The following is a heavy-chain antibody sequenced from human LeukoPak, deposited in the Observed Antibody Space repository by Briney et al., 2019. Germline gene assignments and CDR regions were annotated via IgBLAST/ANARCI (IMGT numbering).Heavy chain of an antibody. J-gene: IGHJ4*02. D-gene: IGHD1-14*01. V-gene: IGHV3-23*01. CDR1: GITFSTYA. Sequence: GGSLRLSCVASGITFSTYAMSWVRQAPWKGLEWVSVISSSGGSTYYADSVKGRFTISRDNSKNTLYLQMNSLRAEDTAVYYCAKEGEVSPLFYWGQGTLVTVSS. CDR2: ISSSGGST. CDR3: AKEGEVSPLFY.